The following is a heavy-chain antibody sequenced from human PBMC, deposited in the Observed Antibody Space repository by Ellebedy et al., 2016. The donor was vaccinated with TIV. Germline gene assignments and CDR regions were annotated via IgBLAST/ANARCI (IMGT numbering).Heavy chain of an antibody. CDR2: IYSDASGT. J-gene: IGHJ4*02. D-gene: IGHD4-23*01. CDR1: GFTFSTYW. CDR3: ARHQYGGKGLATFDY. Sequence: GGSLRLSCAASGFTFSTYWMHWVRQAPGKGLEWVSRIYSDASGTSYADSVKGRFTISRDNAKNTLYLQMNSLRAEDTAVYYCARHQYGGKGLATFDYWGQGTLVTVSS. V-gene: IGHV3-74*01.